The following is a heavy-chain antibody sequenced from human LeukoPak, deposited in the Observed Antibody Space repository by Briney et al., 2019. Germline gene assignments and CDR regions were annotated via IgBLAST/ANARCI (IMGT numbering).Heavy chain of an antibody. J-gene: IGHJ4*02. CDR3: ARDEYSGYDRGGVADY. CDR1: GFTFSSYW. CDR2: IKQDGSEK. V-gene: IGHV3-7*01. D-gene: IGHD5-12*01. Sequence: PGGSLRLSCAASGFTFSSYWMSWVRQAPGKGLEWVANIKQDGSEKYYVDSVKGRFTISRDNAKNSLYLQMNSLRAEDTAVYYCARDEYSGYDRGGVADYWGQGTLVTVSS.